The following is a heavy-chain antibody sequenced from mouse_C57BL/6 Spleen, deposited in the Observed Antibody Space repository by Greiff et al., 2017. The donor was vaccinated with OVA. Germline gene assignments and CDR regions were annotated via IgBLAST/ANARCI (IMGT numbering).Heavy chain of an antibody. V-gene: IGHV1-55*01. J-gene: IGHJ4*01. CDR3: ARAYGSSYGMDY. Sequence: QVQLKQPGAELVKPGASVKMSCKASGYTFTSYWITWVKQRPGQGLEWIGVIYPGSGSTNYNEKFKSKATLTVDTSSSTAYMQLSSLTSEDSAVYYCARAYGSSYGMDYWGQGTSVTVSA. D-gene: IGHD2-1*01. CDR1: GYTFTSYW. CDR2: IYPGSGST.